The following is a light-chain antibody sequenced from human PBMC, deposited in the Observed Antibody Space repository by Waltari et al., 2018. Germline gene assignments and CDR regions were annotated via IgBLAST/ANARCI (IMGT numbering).Light chain of an antibody. J-gene: IGLJ1*01. Sequence: QSALPQPASVSGTPGQSITLPCPGTPSYVGNFYLFPWYQQHPGKAPKLRICEVIKRPSGVSSRFSGSKSGNTASLTISGLQAEDEADDYCCSYAGLGTYVFGSGTKVTVL. CDR2: EVI. V-gene: IGLV2-23*02. CDR3: CSYAGLGTYV. CDR1: PSYVGNFYL.